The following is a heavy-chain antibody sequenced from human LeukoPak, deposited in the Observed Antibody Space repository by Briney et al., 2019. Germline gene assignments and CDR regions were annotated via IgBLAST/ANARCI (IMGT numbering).Heavy chain of an antibody. CDR2: INPNSGGT. D-gene: IGHD1-1*01. J-gene: IGHJ6*03. CDR3: ARDVGWNDYYYYYYYMDV. CDR1: GYTFTGYY. V-gene: IGHV1-2*02. Sequence: ASVKVSCKASGYTFTGYYMHWVRQAPGQGLEWMGWINPNSGGTNYAQKFQGRVTMTRDTSISTAYMELSRLRSDDTAVYYCARDVGWNDYYYYYYYMDVWGKGTRSPSP.